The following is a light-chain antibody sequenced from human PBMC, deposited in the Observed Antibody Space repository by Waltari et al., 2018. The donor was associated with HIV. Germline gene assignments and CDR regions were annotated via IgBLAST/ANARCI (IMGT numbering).Light chain of an antibody. CDR1: NDDIGGHDY. V-gene: IGLV2-14*03. CDR3: SSYVKGGTYV. J-gene: IGLJ1*01. Sequence: QSALAPPAPVSGSPAQSITTFCTGTNDDIGGHDYVSWYQVVPNQAPKRLLFDVNRRASGICHRFSGFKFGYRASLMVFGRGPEEEANYFCSSYVKGGTYVYGSGNKV. CDR2: DVN.